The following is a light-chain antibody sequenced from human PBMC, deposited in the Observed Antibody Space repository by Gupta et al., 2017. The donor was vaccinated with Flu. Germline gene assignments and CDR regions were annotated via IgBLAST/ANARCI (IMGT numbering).Light chain of an antibody. J-gene: IGKJ2*03. CDR1: QSIGKY. V-gene: IGKV1-39*01. Sequence: DIQMTQSPSSLSASVGDRVTIPCRASQSIGKYLNWYQVKAGTAPKLLIYAASRLQSGVPSRFSGSGSETDFTLTISTLQPEDFATYYCQQSYRIPHSFGQGTKLEIK. CDR2: AAS. CDR3: QQSYRIPHS.